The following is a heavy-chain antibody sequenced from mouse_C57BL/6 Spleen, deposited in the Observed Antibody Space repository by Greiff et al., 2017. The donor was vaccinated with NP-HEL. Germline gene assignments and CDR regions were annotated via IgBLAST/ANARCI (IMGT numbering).Heavy chain of an antibody. J-gene: IGHJ2*01. V-gene: IGHV1-58*01. CDR3: TRVGDPYYIDY. CDR2: IYIGNGYT. Sequence: EVKLMESGAELVRPGSSVKMSCKTSGYTFTSYGITWVKQRPGQGLEWIGHIYIGNGYTEYNEKFKGKATLTSDTSSSTAYMQLSSLTSEDSAIYFGTRVGDPYYIDYWGQGTTLTVSS. CDR1: GYTFTSYG. D-gene: IGHD2-13*01.